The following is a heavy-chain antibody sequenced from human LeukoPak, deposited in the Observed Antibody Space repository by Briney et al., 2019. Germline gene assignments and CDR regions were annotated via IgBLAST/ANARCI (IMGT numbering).Heavy chain of an antibody. Sequence: GGSLRLSCAASGFTVSSNYMSWVRQAPGKGLEWVSVIYSGGSTYYADSVKGRFTISRDNSKNTLYLQMNSLRAEDTAVYYCAKAQYYGSGSSRFDYWGQGTLVTVSS. D-gene: IGHD3-10*01. V-gene: IGHV3-53*01. CDR2: IYSGGST. CDR3: AKAQYYGSGSSRFDY. J-gene: IGHJ4*02. CDR1: GFTVSSNY.